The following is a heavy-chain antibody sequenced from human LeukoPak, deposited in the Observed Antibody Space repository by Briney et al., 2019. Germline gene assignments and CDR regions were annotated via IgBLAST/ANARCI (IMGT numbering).Heavy chain of an antibody. V-gene: IGHV3-21*01. Sequence: GSLRLSCAASGFTFSSYSMNWVRQAPGKGLEWVSSISSSSSYIYYADSVKGRFTISRDNAKNSLYLQMSSLRAEDTAVYYCARDRDSRSWYEWYYYHYYHMDVWGKGTTVTVSS. CDR3: ARDRDSRSWYEWYYYHYYHMDV. J-gene: IGHJ6*03. CDR2: ISSSSSYI. CDR1: GFTFSSYS. D-gene: IGHD6-13*01.